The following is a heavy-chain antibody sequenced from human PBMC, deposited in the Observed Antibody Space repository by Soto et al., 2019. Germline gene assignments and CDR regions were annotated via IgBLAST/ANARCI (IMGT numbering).Heavy chain of an antibody. Sequence: EVQLVESGGGLVTPGGSLRLSCAVTGLTFTDAWMNWMRQAPGKGPEWVGRIKSKAAGGTADYAAAVKDRFTMSRDDSKNMLYLQMNSMKSADPAVYYCSSGMAAGTYWGQGTLVTVSS. J-gene: IGHJ4*02. D-gene: IGHD6-13*01. CDR1: GLTFTDAW. CDR3: SSGMAAGTY. V-gene: IGHV3-15*07. CDR2: IKSKAAGGTA.